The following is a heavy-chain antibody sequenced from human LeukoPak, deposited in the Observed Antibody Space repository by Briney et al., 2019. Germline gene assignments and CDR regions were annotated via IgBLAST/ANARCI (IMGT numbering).Heavy chain of an antibody. V-gene: IGHV4-59*01. CDR2: MSYSGST. CDR3: ARGDIYGRFDY. D-gene: IGHD1-26*01. CDR1: GGSISRYY. J-gene: IGHJ4*02. Sequence: SETLSLTCTVSGGSISRYYWSWIRQPPGKRLEWIGYMSYSGSTNYNPSLKSRVTISVDTSKNQFSLKLSSVTAADTAVYYCARGDIYGRFDYWGQGTLVTVSS.